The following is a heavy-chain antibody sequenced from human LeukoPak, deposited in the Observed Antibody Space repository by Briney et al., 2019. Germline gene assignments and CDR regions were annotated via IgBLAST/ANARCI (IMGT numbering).Heavy chain of an antibody. CDR3: ARVRPGYYCDY. CDR2: IKQDGSEK. V-gene: IGHV3-7*01. CDR1: GFTFSNYW. J-gene: IGHJ4*02. Sequence: PGGSLRLSCAASGFTFSNYWLTWVRQAPGQGLEWVANIKQDGSEKHYVDSVKGRFTISGDNAKNSLYLQMNSLRAEDTAVYYCARVRPGYYCDYWGQGILVTVSS.